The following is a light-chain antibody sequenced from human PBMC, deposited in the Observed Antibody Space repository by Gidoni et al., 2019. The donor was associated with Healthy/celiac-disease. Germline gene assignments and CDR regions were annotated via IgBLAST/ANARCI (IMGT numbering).Light chain of an antibody. J-gene: IGLJ1*01. CDR2: EVR. V-gene: IGLV2-14*01. CDR1: SSDVVGYNY. CDR3: SSYTSSSTLYV. Sequence: QSALTQPASVSGSPGQSITISCTGTSSDVVGYNYVSWYQQHPGKALKLMSYEVRNRPTGVSNRFSGSKSGNTASLTISGLQAEDEADDYCSSYTSSSTLYVFGTGTKVTVL.